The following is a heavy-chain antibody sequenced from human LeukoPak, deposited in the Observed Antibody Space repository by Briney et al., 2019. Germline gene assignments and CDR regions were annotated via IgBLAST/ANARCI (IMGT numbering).Heavy chain of an antibody. V-gene: IGHV4-59*01. Sequence: SETLSLTCTVSGGSISGYYWSWIRQPPGKGLEWIGHMSYSGITTYNPSLKSRGTISGDTSKNQFFLKLSSVTAADMAVYYCARLYYSGSGRFDYWGQGTLVTVSS. CDR1: GGSISGYY. CDR3: ARLYYSGSGRFDY. CDR2: MSYSGIT. D-gene: IGHD3-10*01. J-gene: IGHJ4*02.